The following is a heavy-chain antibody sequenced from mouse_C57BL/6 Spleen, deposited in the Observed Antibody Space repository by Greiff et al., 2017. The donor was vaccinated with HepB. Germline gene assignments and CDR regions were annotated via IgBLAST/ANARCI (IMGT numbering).Heavy chain of an antibody. J-gene: IGHJ3*01. CDR1: GFTFSDYG. V-gene: IGHV5-17*01. Sequence: EVQVVESGGGLVKPGGSLKLSCAASGFTFSDYGMHWVRQAPEKGLEWVAYISSGSSTIYYADKVKGRVTISRDNAKNTLFLQMTSLRSEDTAMYYCARAGFAYWGQGTLVTVSA. CDR3: ARAGFAY. CDR2: ISSGSSTI.